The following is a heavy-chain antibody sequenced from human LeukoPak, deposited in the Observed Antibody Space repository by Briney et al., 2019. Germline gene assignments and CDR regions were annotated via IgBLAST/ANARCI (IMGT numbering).Heavy chain of an antibody. Sequence: GGSLRLSCAASGFTFSSYSMNWVRQAPGKGLEWVANIKQDGSEKYYMDSVKGRFTISRDNAKNSLYLQMNSLRAEDTAVYYCARATSGWYYYYYGMDVWGQGTTVTVSS. J-gene: IGHJ6*02. CDR2: IKQDGSEK. CDR3: ARATSGWYYYYYGMDV. CDR1: GFTFSSYS. V-gene: IGHV3-7*01. D-gene: IGHD6-19*01.